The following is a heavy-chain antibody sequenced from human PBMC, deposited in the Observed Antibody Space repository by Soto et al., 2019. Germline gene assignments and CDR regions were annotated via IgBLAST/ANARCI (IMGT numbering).Heavy chain of an antibody. V-gene: IGHV6-1*01. Sequence: SRTLSLPCAISGDSVSSNSAAWNWIRQTPSRGLEWLGRTYYRSKWYNDYAVSVKSRITINPDTSKNQFSLQLNSVTPEDTAVYYCARGVTSIAARPPPNNWFDPWGQGTLVTVSS. J-gene: IGHJ5*02. CDR3: ARGVTSIAARPPPNNWFDP. CDR1: GDSVSSNSAA. CDR2: TYYRSKWYN. D-gene: IGHD6-6*01.